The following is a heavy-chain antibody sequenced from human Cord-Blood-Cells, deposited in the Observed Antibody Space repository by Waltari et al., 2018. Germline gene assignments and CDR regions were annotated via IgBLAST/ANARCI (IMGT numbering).Heavy chain of an antibody. CDR2: IYYSGIT. CDR1: GGSISSGDYY. J-gene: IGHJ3*02. Sequence: QVQLQESGPGLVKPSQTLSLTCTVSGGSISSGDYYWSWIRQPPGKGLEWIGYIYYSGITYYNPSLKSRVTRSVDTSKNQFSLKLSSVTAADTAVYYCAREAGYSSSWRDAFDIWGQGTMVTVSS. V-gene: IGHV4-30-4*01. CDR3: AREAGYSSSWRDAFDI. D-gene: IGHD6-13*01.